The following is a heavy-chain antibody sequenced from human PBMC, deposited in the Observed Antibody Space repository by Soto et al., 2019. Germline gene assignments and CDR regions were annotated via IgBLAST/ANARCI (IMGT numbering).Heavy chain of an antibody. D-gene: IGHD2-2*01. Sequence: SETLSLTCTVSGGSISSYYWSWIRQPAGKGLEWIGRIYTSGSTNYNPSLKSRVTMSVDTSKNQFSLKLSSVTAADTAVYYCARDREYCSSTSCPGSNYGMDVWGQGTTVTV. J-gene: IGHJ6*02. CDR2: IYTSGST. CDR1: GGSISSYY. CDR3: ARDREYCSSTSCPGSNYGMDV. V-gene: IGHV4-4*07.